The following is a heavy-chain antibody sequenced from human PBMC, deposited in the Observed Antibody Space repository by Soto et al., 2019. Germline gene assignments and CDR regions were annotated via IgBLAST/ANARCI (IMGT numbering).Heavy chain of an antibody. Sequence: ASVKVSCKVSGYTLTELSMHWVRQAPGKGLEWMGGFDPEDGETIYAQKFQGRVTMTEDTSTDAAYMELSSLGSEDTAVYDCATVRGGAMVRGGIDPWGQGTLVTVSS. CDR1: GYTLTELS. D-gene: IGHD3-10*01. J-gene: IGHJ5*02. CDR2: FDPEDGET. CDR3: ATVRGGAMVRGGIDP. V-gene: IGHV1-24*01.